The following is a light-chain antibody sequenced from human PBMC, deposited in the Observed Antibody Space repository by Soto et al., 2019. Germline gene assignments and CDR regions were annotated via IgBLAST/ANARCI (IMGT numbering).Light chain of an antibody. J-gene: IGKJ1*01. CDR3: QQYNSYSPTT. CDR2: GAX. CDR1: QSVSSSY. V-gene: IGKV3-20*01. Sequence: EIVLSQSPGTLSLAPGERATLSCRATQSVSSSYLAWYQQKPGQAPRLLIXGAXXRATGIPDRFSGSGSGTDFTLTISSMQPDDFATYDCQQYNSYSPTTFGQGTKVDIK.